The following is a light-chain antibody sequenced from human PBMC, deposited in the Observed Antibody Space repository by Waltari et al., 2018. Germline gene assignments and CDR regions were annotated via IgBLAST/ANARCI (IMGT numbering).Light chain of an antibody. V-gene: IGKV3D-15*01. J-gene: IGKJ1*01. CDR1: ETVTSH. Sequence: EIVMTQSPAVLSVSPGQRATLSCRASETVTSHLAWDQQKPGQAPRLLIYDGSTRAAGIPARFSGSGAETEFTLTVTSLQSEDCAVYYCQQYYEWQTFGPGTKVEIK. CDR3: QQYYEWQT. CDR2: DGS.